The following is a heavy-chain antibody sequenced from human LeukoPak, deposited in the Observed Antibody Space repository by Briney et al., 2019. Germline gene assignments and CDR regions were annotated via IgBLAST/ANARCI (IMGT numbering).Heavy chain of an antibody. D-gene: IGHD1-26*01. CDR2: ISGSGGST. J-gene: IGHJ4*02. Sequence: GGSLRLSCAASGFTFSSYAMGWVRQAPGKGLEWVSVISGSGGSTYYADSVKGRFTISRDNSKNTLYLQMNSLRAEDTAVYYCAKEGGRFSSYSDYWGQGTLVTVSS. CDR3: AKEGGRFSSYSDY. CDR1: GFTFSSYA. V-gene: IGHV3-23*01.